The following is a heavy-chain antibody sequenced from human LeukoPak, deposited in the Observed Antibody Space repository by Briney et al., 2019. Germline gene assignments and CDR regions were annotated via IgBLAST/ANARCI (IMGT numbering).Heavy chain of an antibody. D-gene: IGHD1-1*01. J-gene: IGHJ5*02. Sequence: SETLSLTCTVPGGSISSGGYYWSWIRQHPGKGLEWIGYIYYSGSTYYNPSLKSRITISVDTSKNQFSLKLSSVTAADTAVYYCATYTTGTTANWFDPWGQGTLVTVSS. V-gene: IGHV4-31*03. CDR1: GGSISSGGYY. CDR3: ATYTTGTTANWFDP. CDR2: IYYSGST.